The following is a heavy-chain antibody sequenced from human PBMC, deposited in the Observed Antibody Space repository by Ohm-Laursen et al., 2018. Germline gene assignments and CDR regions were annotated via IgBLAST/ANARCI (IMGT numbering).Heavy chain of an antibody. CDR1: GFTVSSSY. CDR3: AKDSRPYCSGGSCSTPFDY. CDR2: ISGSGGST. J-gene: IGHJ4*02. V-gene: IGHV3-23*01. D-gene: IGHD2-15*01. Sequence: GSLRLSCADSGFTVSSSYMSWVRQAPGKGLEWVSAISGSGGSTYYADSVKGRFTISRDNSKNTLYLQMNSLRAEDTAVYYCAKDSRPYCSGGSCSTPFDYWGQGTLVTVSS.